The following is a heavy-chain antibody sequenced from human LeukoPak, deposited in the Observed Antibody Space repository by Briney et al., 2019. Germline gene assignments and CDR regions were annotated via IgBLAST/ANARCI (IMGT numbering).Heavy chain of an antibody. J-gene: IGHJ3*02. D-gene: IGHD3-22*01. CDR2: IYSCGST. V-gene: IGHV3-66*03. CDR1: GFTVSSNY. CDR3: AKERPLYDSSGYYYSGAFDI. Sequence: GGSLRLSCAASGFTVSSNYMSWVRQAPGKGLEWVSVIYSCGSTYYADSVKGRFTISRDNSKNTLYLQMNSLRAEDTAVYYCAKERPLYDSSGYYYSGAFDIWGQGTMVTVSS.